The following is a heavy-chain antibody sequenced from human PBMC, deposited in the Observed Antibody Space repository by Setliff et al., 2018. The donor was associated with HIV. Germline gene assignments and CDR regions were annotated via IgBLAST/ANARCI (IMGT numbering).Heavy chain of an antibody. V-gene: IGHV3-30*02. J-gene: IGHJ3*02. CDR3: AKVSIWFGTGAFDI. D-gene: IGHD3-10*01. Sequence: GGSLRLSCAASGFTFSNYAMHWVRQAPVKGLEWVAIIWYDGSNKYYADSVKGRFTISRDNSKNTLYLQMNSLRAEDTAVYYCAKVSIWFGTGAFDIWGQGTMVTVSS. CDR2: IWYDGSNK. CDR1: GFTFSNYA.